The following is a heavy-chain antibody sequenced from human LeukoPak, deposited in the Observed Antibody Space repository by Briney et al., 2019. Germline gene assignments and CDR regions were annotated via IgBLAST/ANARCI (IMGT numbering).Heavy chain of an antibody. CDR1: GFTFSSYA. CDR2: ISDSGGGT. D-gene: IGHD3-9*01. J-gene: IGHJ4*02. Sequence: GGSLRLSCAASGFTFSSYAMSWVRQAPGKGLEWVSAISDSGGGTYYADSVKGRSTISRDNAKNSLYLQMNSLGAEDTAVYYCARHSDYDILTGPNDYWGQGTLVTVSS. V-gene: IGHV3-23*01. CDR3: ARHSDYDILTGPNDY.